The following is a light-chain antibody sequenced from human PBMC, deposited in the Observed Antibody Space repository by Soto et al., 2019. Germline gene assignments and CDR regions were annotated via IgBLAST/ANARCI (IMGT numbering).Light chain of an antibody. CDR3: QHYNSYQIT. J-gene: IGKJ5*01. CDR2: KAS. CDR1: QSISPW. V-gene: IGKV1-5*03. Sequence: DIQMTQSPSTLSASVGDRVTITCRASQSISPWLAWYQQKPGKAPKLLIYKASSLESGVPSRFSGSGSGTEFTLTISSLQPEDFATYYCQHYNSYQITFGQGTRLEIK.